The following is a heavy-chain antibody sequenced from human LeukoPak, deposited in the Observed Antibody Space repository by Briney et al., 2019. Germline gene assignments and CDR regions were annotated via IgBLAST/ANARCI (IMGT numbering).Heavy chain of an antibody. CDR2: MNPNSGNT. V-gene: IGHV1-8*01. J-gene: IGHJ4*02. CDR1: GYTFTSYD. Sequence: ASVKVSCKASGYTFTSYDINWARQATGQGLEWMGWMNPNSGNTGYAQKFQGRVTMTRNTSISTAYMELSSLRSEDTAVYYCARLSTLGIAAADYWGQGTLVTVSS. D-gene: IGHD6-13*01. CDR3: ARLSTLGIAAADY.